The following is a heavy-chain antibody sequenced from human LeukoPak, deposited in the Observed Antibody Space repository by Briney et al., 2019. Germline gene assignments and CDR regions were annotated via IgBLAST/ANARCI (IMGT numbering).Heavy chain of an antibody. Sequence: GGSLRLSCAASGFIFSSYAVSWVRQAPGKGLEWVSAISGIGGNTYYADSVKGRFTIYRDNSKNTMYLQVNSLRAEDPAVNFCAKAPYHALDIWGQETMVTVSS. J-gene: IGHJ3*02. V-gene: IGHV3-23*01. CDR3: AKAPYHALDI. CDR2: ISGIGGNT. CDR1: GFIFSSYA.